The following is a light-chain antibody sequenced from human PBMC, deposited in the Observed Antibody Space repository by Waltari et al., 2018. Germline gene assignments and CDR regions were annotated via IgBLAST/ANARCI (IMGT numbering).Light chain of an antibody. J-gene: IGKJ2*03. CDR3: QQSGTSHS. CDR2: GAS. CDR1: QTVRSNY. Sequence: ILLTQSPGTLSLSPGDRATLSCWANQTVRSNYWAWYQQKPGQAPRLLFDGASTRATGIPDRFSGSGSGTDFTLTIDRLEPEDFAVYYCQQSGTSHSFGQGTKLEI. V-gene: IGKV3-20*01.